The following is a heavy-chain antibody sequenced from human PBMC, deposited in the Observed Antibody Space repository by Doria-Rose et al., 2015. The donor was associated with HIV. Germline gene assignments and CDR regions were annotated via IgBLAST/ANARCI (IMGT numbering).Heavy chain of an antibody. Sequence: TSYYWSWIRQPPGKGLEWIGYIYYNIGSTNYNPSLKSRVTISVDTSKNQFSLKLSSATAADTAVYYCARARITGTDYWGQGTLVTVSS. D-gene: IGHD1-20*01. J-gene: IGHJ4*02. CDR2: IYYNIGST. V-gene: IGHV4-59*12. CDR3: ARARITGTDY. CDR1: TSYY.